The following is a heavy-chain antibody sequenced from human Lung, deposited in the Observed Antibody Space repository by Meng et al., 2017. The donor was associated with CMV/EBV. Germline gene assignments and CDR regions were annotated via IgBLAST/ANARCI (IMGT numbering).Heavy chain of an antibody. CDR3: AKDSRSSSWYLLAAYYYGSDV. Sequence: SVXVSCKASGGTFSNYAITWVRQAPGQGLEWMGGIIPVVGTVHYAQRFQGRVTITADKFTSTVYMELSSLKSEDTAIYYCAKDSRSSSWYLLAAYYYGSDVWXQGTXVTVSS. D-gene: IGHD6-13*01. J-gene: IGHJ6*02. CDR1: GGTFSNYA. V-gene: IGHV1-69*06. CDR2: IIPVVGTV.